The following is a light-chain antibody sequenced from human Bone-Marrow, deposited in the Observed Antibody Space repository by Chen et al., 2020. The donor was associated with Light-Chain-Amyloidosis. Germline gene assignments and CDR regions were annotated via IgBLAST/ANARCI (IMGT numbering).Light chain of an antibody. CDR3: QEYDNLFPFT. CDR2: DAA. CDR1: QDISNN. J-gene: IGKJ3*01. V-gene: IGKV1-33*01. Sequence: DIQMTQSPSSLSASVGDRVTITCQASQDISNNLNWYQQKPGKAPNLLIYDAANLEAGVPARFSGSGSGTDFTLTISSLQPEDIATYYCQEYDNLFPFTVGPGTKVDLK.